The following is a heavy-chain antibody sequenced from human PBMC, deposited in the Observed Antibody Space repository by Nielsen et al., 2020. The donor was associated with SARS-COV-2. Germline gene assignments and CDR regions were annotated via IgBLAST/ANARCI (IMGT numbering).Heavy chain of an antibody. Sequence: SETLSLTCAVYGGSFSDYHWTWIRQPPGKGLEWIGEISHTGSTKYNSSLQSRVTISEDTSKNQFSLQLRSVTAADTAVYYCAKRAPWYYGSGKYFDYWGQGTLVTVSS. J-gene: IGHJ4*02. CDR3: AKRAPWYYGSGKYFDY. CDR1: GGSFSDYH. CDR2: ISHTGST. D-gene: IGHD3-10*01. V-gene: IGHV4-34*01.